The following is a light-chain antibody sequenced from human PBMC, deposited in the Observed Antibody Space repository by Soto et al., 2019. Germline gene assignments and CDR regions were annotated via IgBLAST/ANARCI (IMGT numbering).Light chain of an antibody. CDR2: DVS. CDR3: SSYTTSGTLS. Sequence: QSVLTQPASVSGSPGQSITISCTGTSSDVGRYNYVSWYQQHPGKAPKLMIYDVSNRPSGVSNRFSGSKSGDTVSLTISGLQAEDEADYYCSSYTTSGTLSFGGGTKLTVL. CDR1: SSDVGRYNY. J-gene: IGLJ2*01. V-gene: IGLV2-14*03.